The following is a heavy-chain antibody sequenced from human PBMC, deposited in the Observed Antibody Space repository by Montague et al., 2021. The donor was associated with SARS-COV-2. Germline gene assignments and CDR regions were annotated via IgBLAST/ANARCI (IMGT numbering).Heavy chain of an antibody. D-gene: IGHD6-13*01. CDR1: GGSISSGSYY. CDR2: IYTGGST. Sequence: TLSLTCTVSGGSISSGSYYWSWIRQPAGKGLEWIGRIYTGGSTNYNPSLKSRVTISVDTSKNQFSLKLSSVTAADTAVYYCARQPTTWYTNYYYYYGMDVWGQGTTVTVSS. CDR3: ARQPTTWYTNYYYYYGMDV. J-gene: IGHJ6*02. V-gene: IGHV4-61*02.